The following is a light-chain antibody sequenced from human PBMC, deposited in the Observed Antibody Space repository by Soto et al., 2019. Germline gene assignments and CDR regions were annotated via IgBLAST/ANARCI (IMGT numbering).Light chain of an antibody. J-gene: IGLJ2*01. CDR1: SSDVGGYNY. CDR3: CSYAGSYPVV. Sequence: QSVLTQPRSVSGSPGQSVTISCTGTSSDVGGYNYVSWYQQHPGKAPKLMIYDVNKRPSGVPDRFSGSKSGNTASLTISGLHSDDEADYYCCSYAGSYPVVFGGGTKLTVL. V-gene: IGLV2-11*01. CDR2: DVN.